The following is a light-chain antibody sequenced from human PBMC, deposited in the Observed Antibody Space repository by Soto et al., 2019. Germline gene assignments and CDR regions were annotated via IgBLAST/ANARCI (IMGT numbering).Light chain of an antibody. Sequence: DIPMTQSPSTLSASVGDRVTITCRASQSISSWLAWYQQKPGKAPKLLIYKASTLQSVVPSRFSGSGSGTEFTLAISSLQPDDSATYYCQQYNDNWTFGQGTKVEIK. CDR3: QQYNDNWT. CDR1: QSISSW. CDR2: KAS. V-gene: IGKV1-5*03. J-gene: IGKJ1*01.